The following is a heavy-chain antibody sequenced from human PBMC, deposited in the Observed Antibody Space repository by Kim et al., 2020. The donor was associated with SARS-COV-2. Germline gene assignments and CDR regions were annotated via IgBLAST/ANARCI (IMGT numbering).Heavy chain of an antibody. CDR2: INPSGGSP. CDR3: SRYRITIFRVVINSYYYG. J-gene: IGHJ6*01. Sequence: ASVKVSCKASGYTFTSSYMHWVRQAPGQGLEWMGIINPSGGSPSYAQKFQGRVTMTRSTSTSTVYIELSSLRSADPAVYSGSRYRITIFRVVINSYYYG. V-gene: IGHV1-46*01. D-gene: IGHD3-3*01. CDR1: GYTFTSSY.